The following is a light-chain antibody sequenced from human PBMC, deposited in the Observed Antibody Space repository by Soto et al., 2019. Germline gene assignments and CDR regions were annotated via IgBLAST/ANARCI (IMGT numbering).Light chain of an antibody. Sequence: EVVLTQSPGTLSLSPGERATLSCRASQSVSSSDLAWYQQKPGQAPRLLISGASGRATGIPDRFSASGSGTDFTLTISRLEPEDFAVFYCHLYGASPPTFGQGTKVEI. J-gene: IGKJ1*01. V-gene: IGKV3-20*01. CDR3: HLYGASPPT. CDR1: QSVSSSD. CDR2: GAS.